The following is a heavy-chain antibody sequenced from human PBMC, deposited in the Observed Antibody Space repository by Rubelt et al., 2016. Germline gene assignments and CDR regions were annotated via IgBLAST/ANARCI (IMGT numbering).Heavy chain of an antibody. V-gene: IGHV4-4*09. CDR3: ARVGGGWFLDP. D-gene: IGHD6-19*01. CDR2: MDVSGST. J-gene: IGHJ5*02. Sequence: QVQLQESGPGLVKASETLSLTCNVSGVSISPYYWSWIRQPPGKGLEWLAHMDVSGSTSNPSLNNRVTMSINTSKNQVSLRLRSVTAADTAVYFCARVGGGWFLDPWGRGTLVTVSS. CDR1: GVSISPYY.